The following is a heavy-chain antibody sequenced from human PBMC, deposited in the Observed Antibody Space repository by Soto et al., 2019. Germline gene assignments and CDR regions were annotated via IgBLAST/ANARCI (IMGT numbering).Heavy chain of an antibody. CDR1: GFTFSSYA. CDR2: ISGSGGST. V-gene: IGHV3-23*01. CDR3: AKDLGPVGATFTFGDYFDY. Sequence: GGSLRLSCAASGFTFSSYAMSWVRQAPGKGLEWVSAISGSGGSTYYADSVKGRFTISRDNSKNTLYLQMNSLRAEDTAVYYCAKDLGPVGATFTFGDYFDYWGQGTLVTVSS. D-gene: IGHD1-26*01. J-gene: IGHJ4*02.